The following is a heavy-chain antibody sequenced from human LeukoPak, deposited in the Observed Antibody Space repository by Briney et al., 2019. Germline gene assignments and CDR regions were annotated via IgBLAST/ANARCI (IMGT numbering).Heavy chain of an antibody. D-gene: IGHD1-26*01. J-gene: IGHJ4*02. CDR2: INQRGST. CDR3: ARGGLELQSSYFTY. Sequence: SETLSLTCAVYGGSFSGYYWSWIRQPPGKGLEWIGEINQRGSTNYNPSLKSRVTISVDTSKTQFPLKRSSVTAADRAVYYWARGGLELQSSYFTYWGQGTLVTVHS. CDR1: GGSFSGYY. V-gene: IGHV4-34*01.